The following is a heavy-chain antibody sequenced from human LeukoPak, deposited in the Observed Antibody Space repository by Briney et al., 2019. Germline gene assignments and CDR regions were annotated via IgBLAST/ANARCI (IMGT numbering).Heavy chain of an antibody. Sequence: KPSETLSLTCAVYGGSFSGYYWSWIRQPPGKGLEWIGEINHSGSTNYNPSLKSRVTISVDTSKNQFSLKLSSVTAADTAVYYCARDGYSAHDGLWGQGTLVAVSS. CDR3: ARDGYSAHDGL. CDR2: INHSGST. D-gene: IGHD5-12*01. CDR1: GGSFSGYY. V-gene: IGHV4-34*01. J-gene: IGHJ4*02.